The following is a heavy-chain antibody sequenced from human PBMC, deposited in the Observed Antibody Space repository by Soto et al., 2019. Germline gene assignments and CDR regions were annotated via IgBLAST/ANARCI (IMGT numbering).Heavy chain of an antibody. CDR1: GFTFSSYS. J-gene: IGHJ4*02. D-gene: IGHD1-1*01. CDR3: ARYAATRTNWNPPYYFDY. Sequence: GGSLRLSCAASGFTFSSYSMNWVRQAPGKGLEWVSSISSSSSYIYYADSVKGRFTISRDNAKNSLYLQMNSLRAEDTAVYYCARYAATRTNWNPPYYFDYWGQGTLVTVSS. V-gene: IGHV3-21*01. CDR2: ISSSSSYI.